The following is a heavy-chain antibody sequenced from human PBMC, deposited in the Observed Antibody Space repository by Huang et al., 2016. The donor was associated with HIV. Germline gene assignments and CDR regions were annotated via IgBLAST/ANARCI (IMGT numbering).Heavy chain of an antibody. J-gene: IGHJ3*02. CDR2: INHSGST. CDR3: ARERMMSWLDDHDAFDI. CDR1: GGSFRGYY. Sequence: QVQLQQWGAGLLKPSETLSLTCAVYGGSFRGYYWSWIRQSPGKGRAWIGEINHSGSTNYNPSLKSRLTISVDTSKNQFSLKLSSVTAADTAVYYCARERMMSWLDDHDAFDIWGQGTMVTVSS. D-gene: IGHD1-1*01. V-gene: IGHV4-34*01.